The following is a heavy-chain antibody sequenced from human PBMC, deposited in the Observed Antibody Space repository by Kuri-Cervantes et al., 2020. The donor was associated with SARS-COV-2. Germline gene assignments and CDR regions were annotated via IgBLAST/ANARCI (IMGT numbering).Heavy chain of an antibody. V-gene: IGHV3-53*01. Sequence: GGSLRLSCAASGLTFSSYAMSWVRQAPGRGLEWVSVIYSGGSTYYADSVKGRFTISRDNSKNTLYLQMNSLRAEDTAVYYCAREVRTVGYYYYMDVWGKGTTVTVSS. CDR3: AREVRTVGYYYYMDV. CDR1: GLTFSSYA. J-gene: IGHJ6*03. D-gene: IGHD4-23*01. CDR2: IYSGGST.